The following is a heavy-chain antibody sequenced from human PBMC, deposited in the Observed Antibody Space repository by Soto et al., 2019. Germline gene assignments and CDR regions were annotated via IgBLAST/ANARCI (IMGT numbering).Heavy chain of an antibody. D-gene: IGHD2-21*01. CDR3: AHFSDLEWLDP. CDR1: GGSISRYC. V-gene: IGHV4-59*01. Sequence: SETLSLTCTVSGGSISRYCWSWIRQSPGKGLEWMGYIFYTGSTTYNPSLKSRVTISIDTSKNQFSLKLSSLTAADTAVYYCAHFSDLEWLDPWGQGTLFTVSP. J-gene: IGHJ5*02. CDR2: IFYTGST.